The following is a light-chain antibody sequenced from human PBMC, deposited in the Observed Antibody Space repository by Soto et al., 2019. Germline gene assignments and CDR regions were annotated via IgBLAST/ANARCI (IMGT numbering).Light chain of an antibody. CDR3: QQYYSTPRWT. V-gene: IGKV4-1*01. Sequence: DIVMTQSPDSLAVSLGERATINCKSSQSVLYSSNNKNYLAWYQQKPGQPPKLLIYWASTRESGVPDRFSGSGSGTEFTLTLSSLPAEDVAVYYCQQYYSTPRWTFGQGTKVEIK. CDR2: WAS. J-gene: IGKJ1*01. CDR1: QSVLYSSNNKNY.